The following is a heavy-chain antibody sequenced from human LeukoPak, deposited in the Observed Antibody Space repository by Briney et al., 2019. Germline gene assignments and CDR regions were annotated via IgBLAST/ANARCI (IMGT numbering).Heavy chain of an antibody. Sequence: GGSLRLSCTASGFTFSSYGMNWVRQAPGKGLEWVSGITGRGENIYYAGSVKGRFTISRDNSKDTLYLQMNSLRAEDTAVYYCAELGITMIGGVWGKGTTVTTSS. D-gene: IGHD3-10*02. CDR2: ITGRGENI. CDR3: AELGITMIGGV. V-gene: IGHV3-23*01. CDR1: GFTFSSYG. J-gene: IGHJ6*04.